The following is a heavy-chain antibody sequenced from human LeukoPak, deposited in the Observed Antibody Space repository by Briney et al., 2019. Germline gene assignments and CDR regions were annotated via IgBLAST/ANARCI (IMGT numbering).Heavy chain of an antibody. CDR1: GYTFTSYD. V-gene: IGHV1-8*01. CDR2: MNPNSGNT. Sequence: GASVKVSCKASGYTFTSYDINWVRQATGQGLEWMGWMNPNSGNTGYAQKFQGRVTMTRNTSISTAYMELSSLRSEDTAVYYCARGLRYFDSRDHWGQGTLVTVSS. CDR3: ARGLRYFDSRDH. J-gene: IGHJ4*02. D-gene: IGHD3-9*01.